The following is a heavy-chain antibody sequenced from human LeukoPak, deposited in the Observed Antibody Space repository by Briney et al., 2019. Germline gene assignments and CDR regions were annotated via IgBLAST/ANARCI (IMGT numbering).Heavy chain of an antibody. CDR3: ARYAAYWFDP. J-gene: IGHJ5*02. CDR2: IYYSGSN. D-gene: IGHD2-8*01. V-gene: IGHV4-59*01. Sequence: SETLSLTCTVSGGSISSYYWSWIRQPPGKGLEWIGYIYYSGSNNYNPSLKSRVTISVDTSKNQFSLKLSSVTAADTAVYYCARYAAYWFDPWGQGTLVTVSS. CDR1: GGSISSYY.